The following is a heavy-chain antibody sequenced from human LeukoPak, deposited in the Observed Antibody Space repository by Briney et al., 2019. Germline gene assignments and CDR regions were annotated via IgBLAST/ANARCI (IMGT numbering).Heavy chain of an antibody. CDR2: ISGSGGST. Sequence: GGSLRLSCAASGFTFSNAWMSWVRQAPGKGLEWVSAISGSGGSTYYADSVKGRFTISRDNSKNTLYLQMNSLRAEDTAVYYCAKDCSSTSCYYWGQGTLVTVSS. J-gene: IGHJ4*02. CDR1: GFTFSNAW. D-gene: IGHD2-2*01. V-gene: IGHV3-23*01. CDR3: AKDCSSTSCYY.